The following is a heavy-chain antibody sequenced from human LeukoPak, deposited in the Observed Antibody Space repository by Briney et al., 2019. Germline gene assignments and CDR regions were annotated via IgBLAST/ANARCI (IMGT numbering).Heavy chain of an antibody. D-gene: IGHD3-22*01. CDR1: GGSISSSSYY. V-gene: IGHV4-39*01. CDR3: ARLNREGGGVNYYDSSGYNY. J-gene: IGHJ4*02. Sequence: SETLSLTCAVSGGSISSSSYYWGWIRQPPGKGLEWIGSIYYSGSTYYNPSLKSRVTISVDTSKNQFSLKLSSVTAADTAVYYCARLNREGGGVNYYDSSGYNYWGQGTLVTVSS. CDR2: IYYSGST.